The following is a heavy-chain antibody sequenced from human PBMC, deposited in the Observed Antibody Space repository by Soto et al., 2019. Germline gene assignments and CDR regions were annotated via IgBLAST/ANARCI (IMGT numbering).Heavy chain of an antibody. Sequence: SLTCTVSGGSISSYYWSWIRQPPGKGLEWIGYIYYSGSTNYNPSLKSRVTISVDTSKNQFSLKLSSVTAADTAVYYCARDRVVVVAATPYHYYGMDVWGQGTTVTVSS. D-gene: IGHD2-15*01. CDR1: GGSISSYY. CDR3: ARDRVVVVAATPYHYYGMDV. J-gene: IGHJ6*02. V-gene: IGHV4-59*01. CDR2: IYYSGST.